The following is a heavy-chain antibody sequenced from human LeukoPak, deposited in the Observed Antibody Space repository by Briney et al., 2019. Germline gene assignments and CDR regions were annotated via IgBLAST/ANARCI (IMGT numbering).Heavy chain of an antibody. CDR3: ASSRRTWGDY. J-gene: IGHJ4*02. V-gene: IGHV4-39*01. CDR1: GGSISSSSYY. D-gene: IGHD3-16*01. CDR2: IYYSGST. Sequence: SETLSLTCTVSGGSISSSSYYWGWIRQPPGKGLEWIGSIYYSGSTYYNPSLKSRVTISVDTSKNQFSLKLSSVTAADTAVYYCASSRRTWGDYWGQGTLVTVSS.